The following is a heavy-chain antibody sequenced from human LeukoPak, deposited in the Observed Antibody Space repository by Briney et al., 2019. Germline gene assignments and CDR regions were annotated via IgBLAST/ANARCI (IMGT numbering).Heavy chain of an antibody. V-gene: IGHV1-8*01. D-gene: IGHD2-8*01. Sequence: GASVKVSCKASGYTFTSYDINWVRQATGQGLEWMGWMNTNSGNTGYAKKFQGRVTMTRNTSISTAYMELSSLRSEDTAVYYCAREGSCIWHRWYFDLRGRGTLVTVSS. CDR1: GYTFTSYD. CDR2: MNTNSGNT. J-gene: IGHJ2*01. CDR3: AREGSCIWHRWYFDL.